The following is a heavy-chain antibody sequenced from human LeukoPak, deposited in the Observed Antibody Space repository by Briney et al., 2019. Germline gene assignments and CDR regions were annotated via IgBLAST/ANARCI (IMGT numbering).Heavy chain of an antibody. CDR2: IYYSGST. V-gene: IGHV4-59*08. J-gene: IGHJ3*02. CDR3: ARHLAPSGAFDI. D-gene: IGHD3-16*01. CDR1: GGSISSYY. Sequence: SETLSLTCTVSGGSISSYYWSWIRQPPGKGLEWIGYIYYSGSTNYNPSLKSRVTISVDTSKNQFSLKLSSVTAADTAVYYCARHLAPSGAFDIWGQGTMVTVSS.